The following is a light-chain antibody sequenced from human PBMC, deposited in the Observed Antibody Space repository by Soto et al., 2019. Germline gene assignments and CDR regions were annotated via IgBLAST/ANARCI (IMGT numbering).Light chain of an antibody. CDR2: DVS. CDR1: SSDVGGYNY. CDR3: SSYTSSSTHV. J-gene: IGLJ1*01. Sequence: LTQPASVSGSPGQSITISCTGTSSDVGGYNYVSWYQQHPGKAPNLMIYDVSNRPSGVSNRFSGSKSGNTASLTISGLQAEDEADYYCSSYTSSSTHVFGTGTKVTVL. V-gene: IGLV2-14*01.